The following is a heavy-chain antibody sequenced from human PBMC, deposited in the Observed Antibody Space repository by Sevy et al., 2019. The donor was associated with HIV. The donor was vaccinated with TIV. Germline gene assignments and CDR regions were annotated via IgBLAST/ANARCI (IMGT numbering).Heavy chain of an antibody. CDR2: ISGSGYST. D-gene: IGHD2-21*02. V-gene: IGHV3-23*01. CDR1: GFNLSNYG. Sequence: GGSLRLSCAASGFNLSNYGMSWVRQAPGKGLEWVSAISGSGYSTYYADSVKGRFTISRDKSKNTLYLQINSLRAGDTAVYYCAKHIAYCGGDCYPPLYYFDYWGQGPLVTVSS. J-gene: IGHJ4*02. CDR3: AKHIAYCGGDCYPPLYYFDY.